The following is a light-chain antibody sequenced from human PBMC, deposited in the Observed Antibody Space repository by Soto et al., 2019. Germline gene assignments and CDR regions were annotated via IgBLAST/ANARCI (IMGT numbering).Light chain of an antibody. Sequence: QSVLTHPASVSRSPGQSIPFSTTETSSNVGGYNYVSWYQQHPGKAPKVMIYDVSNRPSGVSNRFSGSKSGNTASLTISGLQAEDEADYYCSSYTSSSTLVFGTGTKVTVL. CDR1: SSNVGGYNY. V-gene: IGLV2-14*01. CDR3: SSYTSSSTLV. CDR2: DVS. J-gene: IGLJ1*01.